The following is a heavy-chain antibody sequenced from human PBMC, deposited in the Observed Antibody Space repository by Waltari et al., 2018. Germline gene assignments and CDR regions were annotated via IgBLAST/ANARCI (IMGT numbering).Heavy chain of an antibody. CDR1: GYSISSGYY. Sequence: QVQLQESGPGLVKPSETLSLTCAVSGYSISSGYYWGWIRRPPGKGLEWIGSIYHSGGTYYNPSLKSRVTISVDTSKNQFSLKLSSVTAADTAVYYCARDASRLPLNVFDYWGQGTLVTVSS. D-gene: IGHD3-10*02. V-gene: IGHV4-38-2*02. CDR2: IYHSGGT. CDR3: ARDASRLPLNVFDY. J-gene: IGHJ4*02.